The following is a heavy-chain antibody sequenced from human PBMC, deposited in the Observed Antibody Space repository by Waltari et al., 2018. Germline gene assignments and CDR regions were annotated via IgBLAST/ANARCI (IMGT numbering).Heavy chain of an antibody. D-gene: IGHD2-2*01. CDR2: IFSGGDT. V-gene: IGHV3-53*01. Sequence: VQLVESGGDLIQPGGSLRLSWAASGFTVRNTYLAWVRQAPGTGLEWVSVIFSGGDTYYADSVKGRFTISRDSSRNTLHLQMNSLRVEDTVVYYCTRTLVPADPPRAMDVWGQGTVVSVSS. J-gene: IGHJ6*02. CDR1: GFTVRNTY. CDR3: TRTLVPADPPRAMDV.